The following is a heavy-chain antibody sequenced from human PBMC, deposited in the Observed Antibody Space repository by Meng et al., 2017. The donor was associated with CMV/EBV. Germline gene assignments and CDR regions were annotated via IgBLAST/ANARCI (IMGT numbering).Heavy chain of an antibody. CDR1: GYTLTDLS. CDR2: FDPEDGET. CDR3: ATVSVGLRFLEWLFSYGMDV. D-gene: IGHD3-3*01. V-gene: IGHV1-24*01. Sequence: ASVKVSCKVSGYTLTDLSMHWVRQAPGKGLEWMGGFDPEDGETIYAQKFQGRVTMTEDTSTDTAYMELSSLRSEDTAVYYCATVSVGLRFLEWLFSYGMDVWGQGTTVTVSS. J-gene: IGHJ6*02.